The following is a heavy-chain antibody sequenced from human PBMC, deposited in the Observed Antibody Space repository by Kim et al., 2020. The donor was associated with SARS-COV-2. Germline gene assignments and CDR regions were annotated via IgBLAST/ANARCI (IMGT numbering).Heavy chain of an antibody. CDR3: ARDRGIYCSGASCHYYYGVDV. CDR1: GYTFTSYG. J-gene: IGHJ6*02. CDR2: ISAYNGNT. V-gene: IGHV1-18*01. D-gene: IGHD2-15*01. Sequence: ASVKVSCKASGYTFTSYGISWVRQAPGQGLEWMGWISAYNGNTNYAQKLQGRITMTTDTSTSTAYMELRSLRSDDTALYYCARDRGIYCSGASCHYYYGVDVWGQGTTVTVSS.